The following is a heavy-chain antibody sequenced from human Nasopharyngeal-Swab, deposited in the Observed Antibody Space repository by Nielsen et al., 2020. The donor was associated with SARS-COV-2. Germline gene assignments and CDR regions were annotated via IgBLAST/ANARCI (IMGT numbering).Heavy chain of an antibody. CDR2: INHSGST. V-gene: IGHV4-34*01. CDR1: GGSFSGYY. Sequence: SETLSLTCAVYGGSFSGYYWNWIRQSPGKGLEWIGEINHSGSTKSNPSLKSRVTISVDTSTNQLSLKMSSVTAADTAVYYCARGALLQYLQFDSWGQGVLVTVSS. CDR3: ARGALLQYLQFDS. J-gene: IGHJ4*02. D-gene: IGHD2/OR15-2a*01.